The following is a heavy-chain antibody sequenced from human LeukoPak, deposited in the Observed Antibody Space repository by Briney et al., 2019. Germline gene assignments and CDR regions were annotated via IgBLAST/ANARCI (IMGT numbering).Heavy chain of an antibody. D-gene: IGHD4-17*01. J-gene: IGHJ4*02. CDR2: IFPGGSES. V-gene: IGHV5-51*01. CDR1: GYTFTSYR. Sequence: GESLKISCEGSGYTFTSYRIGWVRQVPGKGLEWRGVIFPGGSESRYSPSFQGQVTFSADKSIGTAYLQWNSLEASDTAIYYCARFSVQNYGVGPDYWGQGTQVTVSS. CDR3: ARFSVQNYGVGPDY.